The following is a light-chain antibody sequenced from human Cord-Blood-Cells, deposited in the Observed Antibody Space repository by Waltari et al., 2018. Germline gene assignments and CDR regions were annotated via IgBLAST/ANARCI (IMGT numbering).Light chain of an antibody. CDR3: SSYTSSSTWV. Sequence: QSALTQPASVSGSPGQSITISCTRTSSDVVGYNYVSWYQQHPGKAPKLMIYAVSKRPSGVSNRFSGSKSGNTASLTISGLQAEDEADYYCSSYTSSSTWVFGGGTKLTVL. CDR2: AVS. J-gene: IGLJ3*02. CDR1: SSDVVGYNY. V-gene: IGLV2-14*01.